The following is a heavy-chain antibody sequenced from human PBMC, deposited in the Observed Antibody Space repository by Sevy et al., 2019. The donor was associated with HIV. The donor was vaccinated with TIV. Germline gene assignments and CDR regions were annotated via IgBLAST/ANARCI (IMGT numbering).Heavy chain of an antibody. J-gene: IGHJ4*02. V-gene: IGHV3-74*01. CDR1: GFTFSSYW. Sequence: GGSLRLSCAASGFTFSSYWMHWVRQAPGKGLVWVSRINSDGSSTNYADSEKGRFTISRDNGKNTLYLQMNSLRAEDTAVYYCEREYSGTYYYFDYWGQGTLVTVSS. CDR2: INSDGSST. CDR3: EREYSGTYYYFDY. D-gene: IGHD1-26*01.